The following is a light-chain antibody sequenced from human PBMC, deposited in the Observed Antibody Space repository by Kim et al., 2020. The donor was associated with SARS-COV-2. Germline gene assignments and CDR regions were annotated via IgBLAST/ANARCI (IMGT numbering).Light chain of an antibody. CDR2: DND. CDR1: TSNIGNNY. J-gene: IGLJ2*01. CDR3: GTWDTSLSAGV. V-gene: IGLV1-51*01. Sequence: GQKVAISCSGGTSNIGNNYVSWYQQLPGTAPKLLIYDNDKRPSGIPDRFSGSKSGTSATLGITGLQTGDEADYYCGTWDTSLSAGVFGGGTKVTVL.